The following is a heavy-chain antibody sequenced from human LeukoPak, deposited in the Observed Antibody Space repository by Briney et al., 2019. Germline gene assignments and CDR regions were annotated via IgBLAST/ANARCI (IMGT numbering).Heavy chain of an antibody. CDR1: GFTVSSNY. J-gene: IGHJ4*02. CDR3: AKHQAFTGSYCDC. V-gene: IGHV3-53*01. Sequence: GGSLRLSCAASGFTVSSNYMSWVRQAPGKGLEWVSAIRNSGSSTNYADSVKGRFTVSRDNSKNTLYLQMNSLRAEDTAVYFCAKHQAFTGSYCDCWGQGTLVTVSS. CDR2: IRNSGSST. D-gene: IGHD1-26*01.